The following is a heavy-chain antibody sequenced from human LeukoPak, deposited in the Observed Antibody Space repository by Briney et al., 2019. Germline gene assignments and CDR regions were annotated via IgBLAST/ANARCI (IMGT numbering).Heavy chain of an antibody. J-gene: IGHJ6*02. CDR1: GGSISSSNW. CDR2: IYHSGST. Sequence: SGTLSLTCAVSGGSISSSNWWSWVRQPPGKGLEWIGEIYHSGSTNYNPSLKSRVTISVDKSKNQFSLKLSSMTAADTAVYYCARVDYGEPYYYYGMDVWGQGTTVTVSS. V-gene: IGHV4-4*02. D-gene: IGHD4-17*01. CDR3: ARVDYGEPYYYYGMDV.